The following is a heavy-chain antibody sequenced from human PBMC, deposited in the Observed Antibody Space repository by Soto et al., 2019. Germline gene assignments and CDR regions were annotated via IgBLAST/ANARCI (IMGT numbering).Heavy chain of an antibody. V-gene: IGHV4-61*01. D-gene: IGHD3-10*01. CDR3: ARRYGSSFDI. J-gene: IGHJ3*02. CDR1: GVSVTSGSYY. Sequence: SETLSLTCTVSGVSVTSGSYYWSWIRQPPGKGLEWIGYIYYSGSTNYNPSLKSRVTISVDTSKNQFSLKLSSVTAADTAVYYCARRYGSSFDIWGQGTMVTVSS. CDR2: IYYSGST.